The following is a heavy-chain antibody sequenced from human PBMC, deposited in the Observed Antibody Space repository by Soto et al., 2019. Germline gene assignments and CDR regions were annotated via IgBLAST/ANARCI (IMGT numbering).Heavy chain of an antibody. CDR1: GGTFSSYA. D-gene: IGHD2-15*01. CDR2: IIPIFGTA. Sequence: QVQLVQSGAEVKKPGSSVKVSCKASGGTFSSYAISWVRQAPGQGLEWMGGIIPIFGTANYAQKIQGRVTIGGDESTSTTYMELSILRSEDTAVYYCARVGGGLMIFEAAFDIWGQGTMVTVSS. J-gene: IGHJ3*02. V-gene: IGHV1-69*01. CDR3: ARVGGGLMIFEAAFDI.